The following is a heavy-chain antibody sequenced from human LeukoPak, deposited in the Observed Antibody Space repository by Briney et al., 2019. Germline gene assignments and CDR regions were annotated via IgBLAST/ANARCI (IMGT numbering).Heavy chain of an antibody. CDR3: ARDPRYYDSSGYLEEVDY. Sequence: PVKVSCKASGGTFSSYTISWVRQAPGQGLEWMGRIIPILGIANYAQKFQGRVTITADKSTSTAYMELSSLRSEDTAVYYCARDPRYYDSSGYLEEVDYWGQGTLVTVSS. V-gene: IGHV1-69*04. CDR2: IIPILGIA. D-gene: IGHD3-22*01. CDR1: GGTFSSYT. J-gene: IGHJ4*02.